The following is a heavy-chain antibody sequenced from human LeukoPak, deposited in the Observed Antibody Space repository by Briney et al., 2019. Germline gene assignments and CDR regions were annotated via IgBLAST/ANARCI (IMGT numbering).Heavy chain of an antibody. Sequence: GSLRLPCSASWFTFSDYGQSRGRQAPGKGAPWVPTNSATGDTPYYADSVKGRFTISRDNSKNTLYLQMNSLRAEDTAVYYCARDRPGDYYYYGMDVWGQGTTVTVSS. D-gene: IGHD3-10*01. CDR1: WFTFSDYG. V-gene: IGHV3-23*01. J-gene: IGHJ6*02. CDR3: ARDRPGDYYYYGMDV. CDR2: NSATGDTP.